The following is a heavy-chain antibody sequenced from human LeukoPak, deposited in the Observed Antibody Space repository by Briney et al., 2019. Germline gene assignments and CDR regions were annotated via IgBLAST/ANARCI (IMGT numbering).Heavy chain of an antibody. CDR1: SGSISSSSYY. CDR2: IYYGGST. J-gene: IGHJ4*02. CDR3: ARRCHYGSSTYRYCFDY. Sequence: TSETLSLTCTVSSGSISSSSYYWDWIRQPPGKGLEWIGTIYYGGSTYYNPSLKSRLTISVDTSKNQFSLKLSSVTAADTAVYYCARRCHYGSSTYRYCFDYWGQGTLVTVSS. V-gene: IGHV4-39*01. D-gene: IGHD2-2*01.